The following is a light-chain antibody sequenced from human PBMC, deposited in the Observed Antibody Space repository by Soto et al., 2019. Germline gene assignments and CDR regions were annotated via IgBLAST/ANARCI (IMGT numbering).Light chain of an antibody. CDR3: VPWDDSLSAVV. J-gene: IGLJ2*01. Sequence: QSVLTQPPSASLTPGQRVTISCSGSSANIGINFIYWSQQLPGTAPKLLIYRNNERPSGVPDRFSGSKSGTSASLAISGLRSEDEAAYHCVPWDDSLSAVVFGGGTKLTVL. V-gene: IGLV1-47*01. CDR2: RNN. CDR1: SANIGINF.